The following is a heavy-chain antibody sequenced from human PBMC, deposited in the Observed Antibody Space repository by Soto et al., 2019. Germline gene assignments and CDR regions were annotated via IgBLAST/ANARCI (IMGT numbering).Heavy chain of an antibody. V-gene: IGHV1-69*02. CDR3: AGGYDLDERGPFDY. CDR1: GGTFSSYT. Sequence: SVKVSCKASGGTFSSYTTSWVRQAPGQGLEWMGRIIPILGIANYAQKFQGRVTITADKSTSTAYMELSSLRSEDTAVYYCAGGYDLDERGPFDYWGQGTLVTVSS. CDR2: IIPILGIA. D-gene: IGHD5-12*01. J-gene: IGHJ4*02.